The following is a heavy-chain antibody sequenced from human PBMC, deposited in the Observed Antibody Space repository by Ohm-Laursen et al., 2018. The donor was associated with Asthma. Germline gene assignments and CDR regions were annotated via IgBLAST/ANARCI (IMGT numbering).Heavy chain of an antibody. D-gene: IGHD6-19*01. CDR2: ISYDGSNK. V-gene: IGHV3-30*18. CDR3: AKDLFDSSGWSTSSDY. J-gene: IGHJ4*02. Sequence: SLRLSCTASGFTFSSYGMHWVRQAPGKGLEWVAVISYDGSNKYYADSVKGRFTISRDNSKNTLYLQMNSPRAEDTAVYYCAKDLFDSSGWSTSSDYWGQGTLVTVSS. CDR1: GFTFSSYG.